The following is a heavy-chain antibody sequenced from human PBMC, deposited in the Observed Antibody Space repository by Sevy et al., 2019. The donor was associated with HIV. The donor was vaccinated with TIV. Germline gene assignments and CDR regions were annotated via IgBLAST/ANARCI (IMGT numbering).Heavy chain of an antibody. CDR2: IKQDGSEK. J-gene: IGHJ6*02. Sequence: GGSLRLSCAASGFTFSSYWMSWVRQAPGKGLEWVANIKQDGSEKYYVDSVKGRFTISRDNAKNSLNLQMNSLRAEDTAVYYCAREVRGIVVVPAAIGGEYYGMDVWGQGTTVTVSS. CDR3: AREVRGIVVVPAAIGGEYYGMDV. D-gene: IGHD2-2*02. V-gene: IGHV3-7*01. CDR1: GFTFSSYW.